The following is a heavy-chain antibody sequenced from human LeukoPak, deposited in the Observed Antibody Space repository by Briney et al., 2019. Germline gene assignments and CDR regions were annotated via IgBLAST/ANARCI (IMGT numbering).Heavy chain of an antibody. CDR1: GGSFTGYY. Sequence: SETLSLTCDIYGGSFTGYYWSWIRRPPGMGLEWIGEIRDHGGTNYNPSLKSRVTISGDTSKSQFSLKLSSVTAADTAVYYCARMSHCSSTSCYGYYYYYFMDVWGKGTTVTVSS. J-gene: IGHJ6*03. CDR3: ARMSHCSSTSCYGYYYYYFMDV. V-gene: IGHV4-34*01. CDR2: IRDHGGT. D-gene: IGHD2-2*01.